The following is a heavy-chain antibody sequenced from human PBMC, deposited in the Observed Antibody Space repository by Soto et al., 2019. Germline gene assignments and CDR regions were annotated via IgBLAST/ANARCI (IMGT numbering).Heavy chain of an antibody. D-gene: IGHD4-17*01. V-gene: IGHV4-31*03. J-gene: IGHJ4*02. CDR1: GGSISSGGYY. CDR2: IYYSGST. Sequence: SETLYLTCTVSGGSISSGGYYWSWIRQHPGKGLEWIGYIYYSGSTYYNPSLKSRVTISVDTSKNQFSLKLSSVTAADTAVYYCARDRKGTYGFEYWGQGTLVTVSS. CDR3: ARDRKGTYGFEY.